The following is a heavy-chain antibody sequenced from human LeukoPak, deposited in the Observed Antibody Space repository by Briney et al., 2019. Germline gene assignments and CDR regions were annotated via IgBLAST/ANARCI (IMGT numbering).Heavy chain of an antibody. Sequence: GGSLRLSCAASGFTFSSYWMHWVRQVPGEGLVWVSRIDPDASASTYADSVKGRFTISGDNAKNTLWLQMNSLRADDTAVYYCAGVRAGGNRAFDVWSQGTVVAVSS. D-gene: IGHD4-23*01. J-gene: IGHJ3*01. V-gene: IGHV3-74*01. CDR2: IDPDASAS. CDR1: GFTFSSYW. CDR3: AGVRAGGNRAFDV.